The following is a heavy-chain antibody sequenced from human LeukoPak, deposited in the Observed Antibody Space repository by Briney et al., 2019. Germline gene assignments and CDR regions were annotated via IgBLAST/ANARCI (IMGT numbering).Heavy chain of an antibody. Sequence: ASVKVSCKASGYTFTSYGISWVRQAPGQGLEWMGWISAYNGNTNYAQKLQGRVTMTTDTSTSTAYMELRSLRSDDTAVHYCARLAVAVAGTFWFDPWGQGTLVTVSS. J-gene: IGHJ5*02. CDR2: ISAYNGNT. CDR1: GYTFTSYG. CDR3: ARLAVAVAGTFWFDP. V-gene: IGHV1-18*01. D-gene: IGHD6-19*01.